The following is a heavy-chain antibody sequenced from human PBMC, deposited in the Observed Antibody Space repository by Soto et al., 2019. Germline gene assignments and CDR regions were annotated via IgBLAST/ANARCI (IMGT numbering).Heavy chain of an antibody. CDR2: IYYSGST. CDR3: TRHHDS. J-gene: IGHJ4*02. Sequence: SETLSLTCTVSGGSISSYYWSWIRQPPGKGLEWIGYIYYSGSTDYNPPLKSRVTISVDTSKNQFSLKLSSVTAVDTAVYYCTRHHDSWGQGTLVTVS. CDR1: GGSISSYY. V-gene: IGHV4-59*08.